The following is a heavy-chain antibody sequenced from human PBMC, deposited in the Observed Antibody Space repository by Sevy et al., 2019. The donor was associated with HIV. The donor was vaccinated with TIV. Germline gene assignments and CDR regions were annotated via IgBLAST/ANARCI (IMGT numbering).Heavy chain of an antibody. CDR1: GYTFTSYD. J-gene: IGHJ4*02. Sequence: ASVKVSCKASGYTFTSYDINWVRQATGQGLEWMGWMNPNSDNTGYAQKFQGRVTMTRNTSISTAYMELSSLRSEDTAVYYCARWYYDYVWGSYRYPYYFDYWGQGTLVTVSS. V-gene: IGHV1-8*01. CDR3: ARWYYDYVWGSYRYPYYFDY. CDR2: MNPNSDNT. D-gene: IGHD3-16*02.